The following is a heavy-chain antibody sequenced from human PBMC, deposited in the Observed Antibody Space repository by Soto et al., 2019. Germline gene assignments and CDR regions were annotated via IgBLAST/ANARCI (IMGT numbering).Heavy chain of an antibody. CDR2: ITGSGDKT. CDR3: ARDCSSSSCSVWHY. CDR1: GFSLSNYA. Sequence: GGSLRLSCAASGFSLSNYAMTWVRQAPGKGLEWVSGITGSGDKTYYADSVKGRFIISRDNSKNTLYLQMNSLRAEDTALYYCARDCSSSSCSVWHYWGQGTLVTVSS. J-gene: IGHJ4*02. D-gene: IGHD2-2*01. V-gene: IGHV3-23*01.